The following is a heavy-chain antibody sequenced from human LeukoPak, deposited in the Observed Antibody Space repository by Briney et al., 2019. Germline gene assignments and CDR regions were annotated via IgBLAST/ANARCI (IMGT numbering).Heavy chain of an antibody. CDR3: AKSQTQQLVDYFDY. CDR1: GGTFSSYA. J-gene: IGHJ4*02. V-gene: IGHV1-69*01. CDR2: IIPIFGTA. Sequence: GSSVKVSCKASGGTFSSYAISWVRQAPGQGLEWMGGIIPIFGTANYAQKFQGRVTITADESTSTAYMELSSLRSEDTAVYYCAKSQTQQLVDYFDYWGQGTLVTVSS. D-gene: IGHD6-13*01.